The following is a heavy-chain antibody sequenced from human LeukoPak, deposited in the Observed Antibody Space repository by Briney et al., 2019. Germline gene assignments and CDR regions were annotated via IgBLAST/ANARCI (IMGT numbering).Heavy chain of an antibody. V-gene: IGHV4-59*01. Sequence: PSETLSLTCTVSGGSISSYYWSWRRQPPGKGLEWVGYIYYSGSTNYNPSLKSRVTISVDTSKNQFSLKLSSVTAADTAVYYCARDGGYGSGAFDIWGQGTMVTVSS. CDR1: GGSISSYY. CDR3: ARDGGYGSGAFDI. D-gene: IGHD3-10*01. J-gene: IGHJ3*02. CDR2: IYYSGST.